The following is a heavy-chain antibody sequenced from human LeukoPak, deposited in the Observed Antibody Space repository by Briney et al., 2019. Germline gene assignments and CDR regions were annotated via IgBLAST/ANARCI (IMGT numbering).Heavy chain of an antibody. V-gene: IGHV3-23*01. CDR1: GFTFRDYT. J-gene: IGHJ4*02. CDR2: IYGSGGGQT. D-gene: IGHD4-17*01. CDR3: ARDVKSDGVWDIDH. Sequence: GGSLRLSCAASGFTFRDYTMNWVRQAPGKGLEWVSGIYGSGGGQTFYADSVGGRFIISRDDSRNLVFLHTDRLRVEDTGLYYCARDVKSDGVWDIDHWGQGTVVTVSS.